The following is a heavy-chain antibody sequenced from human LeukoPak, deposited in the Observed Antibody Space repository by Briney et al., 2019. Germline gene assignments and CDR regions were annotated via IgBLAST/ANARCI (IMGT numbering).Heavy chain of an antibody. V-gene: IGHV3-21*01. CDR3: ARDPPRGSCIDY. J-gene: IGHJ4*02. Sequence: GGSLRLSCAASGFTFSSYSMNWVRQAPGKGLEWVSSISSSSSYIYYADSVKGRFTISRDNAKNSLYLQMNSLRAEDTAVYYCARDPPRGSCIDYWGQGTLVAVSS. CDR2: ISSSSSYI. D-gene: IGHD2-15*01. CDR1: GFTFSSYS.